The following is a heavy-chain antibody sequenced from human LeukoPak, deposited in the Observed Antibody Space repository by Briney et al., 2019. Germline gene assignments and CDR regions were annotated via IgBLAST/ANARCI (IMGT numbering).Heavy chain of an antibody. V-gene: IGHV4-59*08. Sequence: PSETLSLTCTVSGGSISPYFWSWIRQPPGKGLEWIGYIYYSGSTNYNPSLKSRVTISVDTSKNQFSLKLSFVTAADTAVYYCARRQTYFDYWGQGTLVTVSS. J-gene: IGHJ4*02. CDR1: GGSISPYF. CDR3: ARRQTYFDY. CDR2: IYYSGST.